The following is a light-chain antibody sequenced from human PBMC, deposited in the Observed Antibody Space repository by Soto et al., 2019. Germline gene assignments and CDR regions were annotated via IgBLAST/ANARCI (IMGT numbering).Light chain of an antibody. J-gene: IGLJ2*01. CDR1: SSDVGGYNF. V-gene: IGLV2-14*03. Sequence: QSALTQPASVSGSPGQSITISCTGTSSDVGGYNFVSWYQHHPAKAPKLMIYDVSNRPSGVSNRFSGSKSGNTASLTISGLQAEDEVHYYCSSFTSSDTLMVFGGGTKLTVL. CDR2: DVS. CDR3: SSFTSSDTLMV.